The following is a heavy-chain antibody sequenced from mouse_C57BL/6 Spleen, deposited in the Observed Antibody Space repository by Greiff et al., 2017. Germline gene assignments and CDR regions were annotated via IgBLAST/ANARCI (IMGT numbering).Heavy chain of an antibody. D-gene: IGHD2-4*01. J-gene: IGHJ3*01. CDR1: GFTFSDYY. CDR3: ARGHYDYDGFAY. V-gene: IGHV5-16*01. Sequence: EVKLVESEGGLVQPGSSMKLSCTASGFTFSDYYMAWVRQVPEKGLEWVANINYDGSSTYYLDSLKSRFIISRDNAKNILYLQMSSLKSEDTATYYCARGHYDYDGFAYWGQGTLVTVSA. CDR2: INYDGSST.